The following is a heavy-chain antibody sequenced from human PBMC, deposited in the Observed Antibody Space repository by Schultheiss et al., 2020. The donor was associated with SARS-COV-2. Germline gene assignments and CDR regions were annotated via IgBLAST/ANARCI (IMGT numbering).Heavy chain of an antibody. Sequence: ASVKVSCKASGYTFTGYYMHWVRQAPGQGLEWMGWINPNSGGTNYAQKFQGRVTMTRDTSISTAYMELRSLRSDDTAVYYCARDSSRHDPRFDPWGQGTLVTVSS. J-gene: IGHJ5*02. CDR3: ARDSSRHDPRFDP. V-gene: IGHV1-2*02. D-gene: IGHD1-1*01. CDR1: GYTFTGYY. CDR2: INPNSGGT.